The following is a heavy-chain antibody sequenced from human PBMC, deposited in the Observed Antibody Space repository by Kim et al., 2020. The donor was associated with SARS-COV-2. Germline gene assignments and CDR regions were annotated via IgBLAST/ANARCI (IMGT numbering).Heavy chain of an antibody. V-gene: IGHV3-23*01. J-gene: IGHJ4*02. Sequence: SANPVKIRYTISRDNTKSALYLQMNSLGAEDTAIYYCANKAGYSSSPFDYWGQGTLVTVSS. D-gene: IGHD6-13*01. CDR3: ANKAGYSSSPFDY.